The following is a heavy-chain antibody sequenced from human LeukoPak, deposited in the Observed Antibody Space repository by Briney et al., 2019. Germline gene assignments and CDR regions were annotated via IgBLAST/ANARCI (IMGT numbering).Heavy chain of an antibody. CDR2: INHSGST. CDR3: ARRGGGLGYCTNGVCSHFDY. CDR1: GGSFSGYY. D-gene: IGHD2-8*01. J-gene: IGHJ4*02. V-gene: IGHV4-34*01. Sequence: SETLFLTCAVYGGSFSGYYWSWIRQPPGKGLEWIGEINHSGSTNYNPSLKSRVTISVDTSKNQFSLKLSSVTAADTAVYYCARRGGGLGYCTNGVCSHFDYWGQGTLVTVSS.